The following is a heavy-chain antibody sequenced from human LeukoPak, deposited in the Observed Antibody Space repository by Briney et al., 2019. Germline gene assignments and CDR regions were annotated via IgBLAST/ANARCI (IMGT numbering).Heavy chain of an antibody. CDR2: TYYRSQQWYS. D-gene: IGHD3-3*01. J-gene: IGHJ4*02. CDR1: GDSVSSNGAA. Sequence: QTLSLTCAISGDSVSSNGAAWDWLRPSPSRGLEWLGRTYYRSQQWYSDYAPSVKGRITINADTSQNQFSLHLNSVTPEDTAVYYCGRETDFGVVTNWGQGTLVTVSS. V-gene: IGHV6-1*01. CDR3: GRETDFGVVTN.